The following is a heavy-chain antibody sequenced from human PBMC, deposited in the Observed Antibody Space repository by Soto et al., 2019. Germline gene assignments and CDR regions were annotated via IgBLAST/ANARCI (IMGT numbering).Heavy chain of an antibody. J-gene: IGHJ4*02. V-gene: IGHV3-33*01. Sequence: QVQLVESGGGVVQPGRSLRLSCAASGFTFSSYGMHWVRQAPGKGLEWVAVIWFDGSNKYYADSVKGRFTISRDNSKNTLYLQMQSLRSEDTAVYYCARVFATYYFDSWGQGTLVTVSS. CDR2: IWFDGSNK. CDR1: GFTFSSYG. D-gene: IGHD3-3*01. CDR3: ARVFATYYFDS.